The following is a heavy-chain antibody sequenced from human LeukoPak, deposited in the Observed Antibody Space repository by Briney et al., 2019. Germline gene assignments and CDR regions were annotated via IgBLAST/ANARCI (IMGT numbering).Heavy chain of an antibody. Sequence: PSETLSLTCTVSGGSISSYYWSWIRQPAGKGLEWIGRIYTSGSTNYNPSLKSRVTMSVDTSKNQSSLKLSSVTAADTAVYYCARGLPDSSGYYTAEYFQHWGQGTLVTVSS. CDR2: IYTSGST. D-gene: IGHD3-22*01. J-gene: IGHJ1*01. V-gene: IGHV4-4*07. CDR1: GGSISSYY. CDR3: ARGLPDSSGYYTAEYFQH.